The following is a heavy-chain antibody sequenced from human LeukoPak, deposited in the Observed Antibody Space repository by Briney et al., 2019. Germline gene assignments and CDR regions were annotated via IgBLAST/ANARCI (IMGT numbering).Heavy chain of an antibody. D-gene: IGHD3-3*01. Sequence: ASVKVSCKASGYTFTGYYMHWVRQAPGQGLEWMGWINPNSGGTNYAQKFQGRVTMTRDTSISTAYMELSRLRSDDTAVHYCARAPRFGVVIQLDYWGQGTLVTVSS. J-gene: IGHJ4*02. CDR2: INPNSGGT. CDR3: ARAPRFGVVIQLDY. CDR1: GYTFTGYY. V-gene: IGHV1-2*02.